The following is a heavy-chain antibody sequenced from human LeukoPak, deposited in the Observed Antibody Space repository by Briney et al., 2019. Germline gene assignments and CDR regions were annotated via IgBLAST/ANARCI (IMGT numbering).Heavy chain of an antibody. CDR3: TRYNNDHFDY. V-gene: IGHV3-33*08. J-gene: IGHJ4*02. D-gene: IGHD1-14*01. CDR1: GFTFSTYW. Sequence: GGSLRLSCAASGFTFSTYWMSWVRQAPGKGLEWVSVIAYDGSRAFYADSVKGRFTISRDNSKNTMSVQMDDLRAEDTAVYYCTRYNNDHFDYWGQGTLVTVSS. CDR2: IAYDGSRA.